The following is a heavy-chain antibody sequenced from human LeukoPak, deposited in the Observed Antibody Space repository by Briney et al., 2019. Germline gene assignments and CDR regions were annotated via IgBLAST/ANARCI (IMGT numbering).Heavy chain of an antibody. Sequence: GGSLRLSCAASGFTFSSYAMHWVRQAPGKGLEWVAVISYDGSNKYYADSVKGRFTISRDNSKNTLYLQMNSLRAEDTAVYYCAREAYTLLRYFDYWGQGTLVTVSS. CDR2: ISYDGSNK. V-gene: IGHV3-30-3*01. CDR1: GFTFSSYA. J-gene: IGHJ4*02. CDR3: AREAYTLLRYFDY. D-gene: IGHD2-2*02.